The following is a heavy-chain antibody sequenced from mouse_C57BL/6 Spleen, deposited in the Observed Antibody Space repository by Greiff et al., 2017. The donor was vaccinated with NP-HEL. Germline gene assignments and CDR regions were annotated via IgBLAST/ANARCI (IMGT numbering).Heavy chain of an antibody. CDR2: IYPGDGDT. CDR1: GYAFSSYW. CDR3: ARRGVVNLGYWYFGV. Sequence: QVQLQQSGAELVKPGASVKISCKASGYAFSSYWMNWVKQRPGQGLEWIGQIYPGDGDTNYNGKFKGKATLTADKSSSTAYMQRSSLTSEDSAVYFWARRGVVNLGYWYFGVWGTGTTVTVSS. J-gene: IGHJ1*03. V-gene: IGHV1-80*01. D-gene: IGHD1-1*02.